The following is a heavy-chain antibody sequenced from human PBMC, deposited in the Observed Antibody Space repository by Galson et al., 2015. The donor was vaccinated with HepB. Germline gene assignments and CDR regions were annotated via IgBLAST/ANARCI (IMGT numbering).Heavy chain of an antibody. V-gene: IGHV7-4-1*02. CDR3: ASARWSGSGAYPWSWFDP. J-gene: IGHJ5*02. CDR1: GYTFTSYG. Sequence: SVKVSCKASGYTFTSYGINWVRQAPGQGLEWMGWINTNTGNPTYVQGFTGRFVFSLATSVNTANLKINSLRAEDTALYFCASARWSGSGAYPWSWFDPWGQGTLVTVSS. CDR2: INTNTGNP. D-gene: IGHD3-3*01.